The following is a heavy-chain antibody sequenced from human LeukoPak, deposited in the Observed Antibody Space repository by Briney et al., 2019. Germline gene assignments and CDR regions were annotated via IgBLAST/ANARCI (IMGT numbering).Heavy chain of an antibody. V-gene: IGHV3-66*04. CDR2: IYSGGST. CDR1: GFTVNSNY. CDR3: AKRAVTTKALDY. J-gene: IGHJ4*02. Sequence: GGSLRLSCVASGFTVNSNYMFWVRQAPGKGLEWVSVIYSGGSTYYADSVKGRFTISRDNSKNTLYLQMNSLRAEDTAVYYCAKRAVTTKALDYWGQGTLVTVSS. D-gene: IGHD4-17*01.